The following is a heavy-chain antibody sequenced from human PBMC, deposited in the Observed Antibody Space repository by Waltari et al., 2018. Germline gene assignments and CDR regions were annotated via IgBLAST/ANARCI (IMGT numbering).Heavy chain of an antibody. Sequence: QVHLVQSGAEVKKPGSSLKVSCQASGGTFGRYAITWVRQAPGQGLEWMGGLIPIFGAPNYAQRFQGRVTITADESTSTVYMELSSLKSEDTALYFCARRQLGGPLDPWGQGTLVTVSS. J-gene: IGHJ5*02. CDR2: LIPIFGAP. CDR1: GGTFGRYA. D-gene: IGHD1-1*01. V-gene: IGHV1-69*12. CDR3: ARRQLGGPLDP.